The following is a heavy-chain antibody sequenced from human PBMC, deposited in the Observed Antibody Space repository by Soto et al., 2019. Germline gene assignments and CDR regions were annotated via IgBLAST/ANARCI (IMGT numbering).Heavy chain of an antibody. CDR3: FSIWSPTSQTDF. CDR2: ISYDGSNT. Sequence: PGGSLRLSCADSGFTFSSYAMHWVRQAPGKGLEWVAVISYDGSNTYYADSVKGRFTISRDNSKNTLYLQMNSLRAEDTAVYYCFSIWSPTSQTDFWGQGALVTVSS. J-gene: IGHJ4*02. CDR1: GFTFSSYA. D-gene: IGHD3-3*01. V-gene: IGHV3-30-3*01.